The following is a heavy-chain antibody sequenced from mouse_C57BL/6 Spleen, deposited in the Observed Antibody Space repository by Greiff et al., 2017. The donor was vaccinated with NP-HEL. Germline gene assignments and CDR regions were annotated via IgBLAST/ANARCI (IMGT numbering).Heavy chain of an antibody. Sequence: QVQLQQPGTELVKPGASVKLSCKASGYTFTSYWMHWVKQRPGQGLEWIGNINPSNGGTNYNEKFKSKATLTVDKSSSTAYMQLSSLTSEDSAVYYCARSPYYGSSYFYYFDYWGQGTTLTVSS. CDR3: ARSPYYGSSYFYYFDY. J-gene: IGHJ2*01. V-gene: IGHV1-53*01. CDR2: INPSNGGT. CDR1: GYTFTSYW. D-gene: IGHD1-1*01.